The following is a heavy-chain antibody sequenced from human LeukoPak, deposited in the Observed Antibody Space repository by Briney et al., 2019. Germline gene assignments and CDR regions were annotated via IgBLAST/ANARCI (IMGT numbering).Heavy chain of an antibody. D-gene: IGHD1-26*01. CDR1: GYTFTGYY. J-gene: IGHJ5*02. V-gene: IGHV1-2*02. Sequence: ASVKVSCKASGYTFTGYYMHWVRQAPGQGLEWTGWINPNSGGTNYAQKFQGRVTMTRDTSISTAYMELSRLRSDDTAVYYCARADSGSYYVWFDPWGQGTLVTVSS. CDR3: ARADSGSYYVWFDP. CDR2: INPNSGGT.